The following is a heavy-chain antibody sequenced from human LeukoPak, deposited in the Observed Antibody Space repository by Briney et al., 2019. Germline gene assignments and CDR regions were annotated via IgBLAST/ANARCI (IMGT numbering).Heavy chain of an antibody. D-gene: IGHD4-17*01. CDR3: ARNPLDYGDYTDAFDI. Sequence: GGSLRLSCAASGFTFSSYSMNWVRQAPGKGLEWVSSISSSSSYIYHADSVKGRFTVSRDNAKNSLYLQMNSLRAEDTAVYYCARNPLDYGDYTDAFDIWGQGTMVTVSS. CDR2: ISSSSSYI. J-gene: IGHJ3*02. V-gene: IGHV3-21*01. CDR1: GFTFSSYS.